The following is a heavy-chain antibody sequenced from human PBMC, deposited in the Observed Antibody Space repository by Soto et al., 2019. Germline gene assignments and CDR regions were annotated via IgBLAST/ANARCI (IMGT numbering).Heavy chain of an antibody. Sequence: QVQLVQSGAEVKKPGSSVKVSCKASGGTFSSYAISWVRQAPGQGLEWMGGIIPIFGTANYAQKFQGRVRITVDESASAAYMERSSLRSEDTAVDYGGREGQGGDWGAFDIWGQGTMVTVSS. CDR3: GREGQGGDWGAFDI. CDR2: IIPIFGTA. CDR1: GGTFSSYA. J-gene: IGHJ3*02. V-gene: IGHV1-69*01. D-gene: IGHD7-27*01.